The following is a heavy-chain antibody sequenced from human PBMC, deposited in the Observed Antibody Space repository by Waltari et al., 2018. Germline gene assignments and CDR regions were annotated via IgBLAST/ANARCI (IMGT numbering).Heavy chain of an antibody. CDR1: GFTVNSTY. CDR2: RPLGTNA. V-gene: IGHV3-53*01. Sequence: EVQLVESGGGLIQPGGSLRLSCVGSGFTVNSTYMSWVRQVPGKGLEGCSNRPLGTNANDAESVRGRCTISRDNSKDTLYLQMNSLRVEDTAVYFGARHVSGPTRAAFDVWGQGTMVTVSP. CDR3: ARHVSGPTRAAFDV. J-gene: IGHJ3*01. D-gene: IGHD6-19*01.